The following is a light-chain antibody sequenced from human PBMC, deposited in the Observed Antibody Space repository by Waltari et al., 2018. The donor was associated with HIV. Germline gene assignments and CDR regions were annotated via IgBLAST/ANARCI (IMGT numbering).Light chain of an antibody. CDR1: VLAKTY. Sequence: SYELTQPSSVSVSPGQTARITCTGDVLAKTYARSFQQKPGQAPGLLTYQDHERPSGIPERFYGSSSGTTVTLTISGAQVDDEADYYCYSVADNMGVFGGGTKLTVL. V-gene: IGLV3-27*01. CDR2: QDH. J-gene: IGLJ3*02. CDR3: YSVADNMGV.